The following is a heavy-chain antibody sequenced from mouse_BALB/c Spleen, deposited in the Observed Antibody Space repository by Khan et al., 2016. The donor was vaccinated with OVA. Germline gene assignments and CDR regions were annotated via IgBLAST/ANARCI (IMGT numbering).Heavy chain of an antibody. J-gene: IGHJ2*01. CDR2: INPHIGET. D-gene: IGHD1-1*01. V-gene: IGHV1-20*02. Sequence: EVQLQESGPELVKPGASVKISCKASGYSFTGYFMNWVMQSHGKSLEWIGRINPHIGETFYNPKFKGKATLTADESSSTAHMELRSLASEDSAVYYCARIYGSDFGYWGQGTTLTVSS. CDR3: ARIYGSDFGY. CDR1: GYSFTGYF.